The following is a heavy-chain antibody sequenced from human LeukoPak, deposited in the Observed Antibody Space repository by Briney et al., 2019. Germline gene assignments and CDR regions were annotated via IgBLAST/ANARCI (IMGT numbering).Heavy chain of an antibody. D-gene: IGHD1-26*01. CDR3: ARQGSGGRAFDI. V-gene: IGHV4-59*08. CDR2: IYSSGST. J-gene: IGHJ3*02. CDR1: GGSISSYY. Sequence: PSETLSLTCIVSGGSISSYYWSWIRQPPGKGLEWIGYIYSSGSTNSNPSLQSRVTISVDTSKSQFSLKMTSVTAADTAVYYCARQGSGGRAFDIWGQGTMVTVSS.